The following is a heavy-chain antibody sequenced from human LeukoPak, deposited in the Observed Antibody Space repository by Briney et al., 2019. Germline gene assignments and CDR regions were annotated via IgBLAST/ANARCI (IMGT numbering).Heavy chain of an antibody. CDR1: GGSISSGDYY. CDR2: IYYSGST. CDR3: ARACYDSSGYYFYFDY. D-gene: IGHD3-22*01. J-gene: IGHJ4*02. Sequence: PSETLSLTCTVSGGSISSGDYYWSWIRQPPGKGLEWIGYIYYSGSTYYNPSLKSRVTISVDTSKNQFSLKLSSVTAADTAVYYCARACYDSSGYYFYFDYWGQGALVTVSS. V-gene: IGHV4-30-4*08.